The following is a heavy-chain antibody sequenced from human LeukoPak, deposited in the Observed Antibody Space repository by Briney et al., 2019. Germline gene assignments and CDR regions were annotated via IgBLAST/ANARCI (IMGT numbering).Heavy chain of an antibody. J-gene: IGHJ3*02. CDR1: GFTFSNFA. Sequence: GGSLRLSCAASGFTFSNFAMSWVRQAPGKGLEWVSVITGRGGATHNADSVKGLFTISRDNSKNTLYLQMNSLRAEDTAVYYCAKDTAFYYDSSGSIDIWGQGTMVTVSS. CDR3: AKDTAFYYDSSGSIDI. V-gene: IGHV3-23*01. D-gene: IGHD3-22*01. CDR2: ITGRGGAT.